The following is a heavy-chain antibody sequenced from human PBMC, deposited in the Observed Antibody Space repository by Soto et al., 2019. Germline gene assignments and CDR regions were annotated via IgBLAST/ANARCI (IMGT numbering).Heavy chain of an antibody. V-gene: IGHV1-3*01. CDR1: GYTFTTLS. CDR2: INAGTGYT. Sequence: QVHLVQSGAEVRRSGASVKVSCKASGYTFTTLSMHWVRQAPGQRLEWMGYINAGTGYTKYSQNFQGRVTITRDTLATTAYMELTSLRSEDTAVYYCGSQYCGDFSSADCWGQGTLVTVSS. CDR3: GSQYCGDFSSADC. J-gene: IGHJ4*02. D-gene: IGHD2-21*02.